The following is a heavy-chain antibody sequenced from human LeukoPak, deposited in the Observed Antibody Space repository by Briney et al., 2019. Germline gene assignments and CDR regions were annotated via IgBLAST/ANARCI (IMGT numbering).Heavy chain of an antibody. D-gene: IGHD2-21*02. V-gene: IGHV3-33*01. CDR2: IWYDGSNK. Sequence: TGGSLRLSCAASGFTFSSYGMHWVRQAPGKGLEWVAGIWYDGSNKYHADSVKGRFTISRDNSKNTLSLQMNSLRAEDTAVYYCARGTYCGGDCSYFDYWGQGTLVTVSS. CDR1: GFTFSSYG. J-gene: IGHJ4*02. CDR3: ARGTYCGGDCSYFDY.